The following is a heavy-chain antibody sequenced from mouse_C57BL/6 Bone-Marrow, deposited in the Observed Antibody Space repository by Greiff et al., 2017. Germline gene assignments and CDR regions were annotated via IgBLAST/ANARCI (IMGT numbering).Heavy chain of an antibody. J-gene: IGHJ4*01. D-gene: IGHD4-1*02. V-gene: IGHV1-81*01. CDR1: GYTFTSYG. Sequence: VQLQQSGAELARPGASVKLSCTASGYTFTSYGMSWVKQRPGQGLEWIGEIHPRSGNTYYNEKFKGKATLTADKSSSTAYMELRSLTSEDSAVDFCESHSNCGVDYWGQGTSVTVSS. CDR2: IHPRSGNT. CDR3: ESHSNCGVDY.